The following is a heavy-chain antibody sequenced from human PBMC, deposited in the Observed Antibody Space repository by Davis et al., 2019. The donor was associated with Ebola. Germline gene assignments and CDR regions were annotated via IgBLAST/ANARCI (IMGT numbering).Heavy chain of an antibody. CDR1: GGTFSSYA. J-gene: IGHJ6*02. V-gene: IGHV1-69*10. CDR2: IIPILGIA. CDR3: ARVLAVLYGMDV. D-gene: IGHD2-8*02. Sequence: SVKVSCKASGGTFSSYAISWVRQAPGQGLEWMGGIIPILGIANYAQKFQGRVTMTTDTSTSTAYMELRSLRSDDTAVYYCARVLAVLYGMDVWGQGTTVTVSS.